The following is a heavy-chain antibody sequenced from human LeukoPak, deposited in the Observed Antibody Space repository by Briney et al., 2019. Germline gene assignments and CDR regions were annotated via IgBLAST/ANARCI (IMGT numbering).Heavy chain of an antibody. V-gene: IGHV3-23*01. D-gene: IGHD2-15*01. Sequence: GGSLRLSCAASGFTFSSYAMSWVRQAPGKGLEWVSAISGSGGSTYYADSVKGRFTISRDNSKNTLYLQMNSLRAEDTAVYYSAKDPGYCSGGSCLDAFDIWGQGTMVTVSS. CDR2: ISGSGGST. J-gene: IGHJ3*02. CDR3: AKDPGYCSGGSCLDAFDI. CDR1: GFTFSSYA.